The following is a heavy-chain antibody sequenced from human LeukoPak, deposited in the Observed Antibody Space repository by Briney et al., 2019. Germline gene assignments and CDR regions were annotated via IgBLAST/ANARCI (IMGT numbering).Heavy chain of an antibody. J-gene: IGHJ3*02. CDR2: TSGDETYT. Sequence: GGSLRLSCVASGFTFSSDFMHWIRQAPGEGLMWVSQTSGDETYTNYADSVKGRFTISRDNAKNTLYLQMNSLRAEDTAIYYCVREDNALNIWGQGTLVTVSS. CDR3: VREDNALNI. V-gene: IGHV3-74*01. CDR1: GFTFSSDF.